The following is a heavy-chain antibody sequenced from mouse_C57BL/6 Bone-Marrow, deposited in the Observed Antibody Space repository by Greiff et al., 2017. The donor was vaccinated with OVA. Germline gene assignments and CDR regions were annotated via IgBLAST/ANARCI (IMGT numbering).Heavy chain of an antibody. CDR2: INPSNGGT. Sequence: QVQLQQPGTELVKPGASVKLSCKASGYTFTSYWMHWVKQRPGQGLEWIGNINPSNGGTNYNEKFKSKATLTVDKSSSTAYMQLSSLTSEDSAVYYCARAITTVVAPYYAMDYWGQGTSVTVSS. D-gene: IGHD1-1*01. V-gene: IGHV1-53*01. CDR1: GYTFTSYW. CDR3: ARAITTVVAPYYAMDY. J-gene: IGHJ4*01.